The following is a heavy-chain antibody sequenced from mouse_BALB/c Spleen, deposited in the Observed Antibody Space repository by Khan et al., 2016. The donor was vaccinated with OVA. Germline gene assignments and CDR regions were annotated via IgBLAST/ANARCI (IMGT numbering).Heavy chain of an antibody. CDR2: INPSNGYT. J-gene: IGHJ3*01. CDR1: GYTFTSYT. V-gene: IGHV1-4*01. Sequence: VQLQQSGAELARPGASVKMSCKASGYTFTSYTIHWIKKRPGQGLEWIGYINPSNGYTNYNQKFKDKATLTTDKSSTTAYLQLSSLTSDDSAVYNCVRDGAYHRNDGWFPYWGQGTLVTVSA. D-gene: IGHD2-14*01. CDR3: VRDGAYHRNDGWFPY.